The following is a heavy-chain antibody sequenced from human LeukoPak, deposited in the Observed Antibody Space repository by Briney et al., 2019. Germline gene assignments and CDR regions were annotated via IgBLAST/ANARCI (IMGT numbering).Heavy chain of an antibody. CDR1: GFTFSNFW. CDR3: VGDAGSRDWFDP. J-gene: IGHJ5*02. V-gene: IGHV3-7*01. D-gene: IGHD5-24*01. Sequence: GGSLRLSCAASGFTFSNFWMSWVRQAPGKGLEWVANINQDGSEKYSVDSVKGRFTISRDNAKNSLSLQMNSLRAEDTAVYYCVGDAGSRDWFDPWGQGILVTVSS. CDR2: INQDGSEK.